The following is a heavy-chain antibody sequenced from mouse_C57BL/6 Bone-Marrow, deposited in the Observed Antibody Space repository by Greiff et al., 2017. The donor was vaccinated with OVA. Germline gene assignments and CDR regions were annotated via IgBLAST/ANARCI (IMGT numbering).Heavy chain of an antibody. CDR2: IRSKSNNYAS. D-gene: IGHD2-3*01. CDR1: GFSFNTYA. V-gene: IGHV10-1*01. Sequence: EVKLVESGGGLVQPKGSLKLSCAASGFSFNTYAMNWVRQAPGKGLEWVARIRSKSNNYASYYAVSVKDRFTISREESESRINLQMNNKKTEDTAMYYCVRQRMEYGGQGNLVTVAA. CDR3: VRQRMEY. J-gene: IGHJ3*01.